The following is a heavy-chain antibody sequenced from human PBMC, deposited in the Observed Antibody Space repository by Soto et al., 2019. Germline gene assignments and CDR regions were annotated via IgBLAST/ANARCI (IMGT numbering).Heavy chain of an antibody. Sequence: GGSLRLSCAASGFTFSSYSMNWVRQAPGKGLEWVSYISSSSSTIYYADSVKGRFTISRDNAKNSLYLQMNSLRAEDTAVYYCARDTCSGGSCYGSDYWGQGTLVTVSS. V-gene: IGHV3-48*01. D-gene: IGHD2-15*01. CDR1: GFTFSSYS. CDR2: ISSSSSTI. J-gene: IGHJ4*02. CDR3: ARDTCSGGSCYGSDY.